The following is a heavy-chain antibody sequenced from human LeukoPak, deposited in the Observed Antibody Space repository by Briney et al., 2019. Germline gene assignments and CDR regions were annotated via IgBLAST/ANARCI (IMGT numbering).Heavy chain of an antibody. D-gene: IGHD3-10*01. V-gene: IGHV3-7*01. CDR3: ARDFSIDFGSGNFDL. CDR1: GFNLNRFW. Sequence: PGGSLRLSCAASGFNLNRFWVRWVRPAPGKALEWVAKMNQDGIDKYYVDSVKGRFTISRDNAKNSLYLQMNSLTAEYTAWYYWARDFSIDFGSGNFDLWSQGTLVSVSS. CDR2: MNQDGIDK. J-gene: IGHJ4*02.